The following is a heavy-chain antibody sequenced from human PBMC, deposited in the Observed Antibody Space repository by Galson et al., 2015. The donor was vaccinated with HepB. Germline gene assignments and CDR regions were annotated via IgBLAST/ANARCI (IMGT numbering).Heavy chain of an antibody. CDR3: ARSHPYYSGSSGFNGLDI. CDR1: GYTFTSND. Sequence: VSCKASGYTFTSNDTNWVRQATGQGLEWMGWMNPNSGNTGYAQKFRGRVTMTKSTAMSTAYMELSSLRPEDTAVYYCARSHPYYSGSSGFNGLDIWGQGTMVTVSS. V-gene: IGHV1-8*01. CDR2: MNPNSGNT. J-gene: IGHJ3*02. D-gene: IGHD3-22*01.